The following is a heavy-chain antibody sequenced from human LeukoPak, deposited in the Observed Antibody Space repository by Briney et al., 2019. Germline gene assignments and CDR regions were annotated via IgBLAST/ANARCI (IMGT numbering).Heavy chain of an antibody. Sequence: GRSLRLSCAASGFTFDDYAMHWVRQAPGKGLEWVSGISWNSGSIGYADSVKGRFTISRDNAKNSLYLQMNSLRAEDMALYYCAKAAVAGTWFDYWGQGTLVTVSS. D-gene: IGHD6-19*01. CDR2: ISWNSGSI. CDR1: GFTFDDYA. V-gene: IGHV3-9*03. CDR3: AKAAVAGTWFDY. J-gene: IGHJ4*02.